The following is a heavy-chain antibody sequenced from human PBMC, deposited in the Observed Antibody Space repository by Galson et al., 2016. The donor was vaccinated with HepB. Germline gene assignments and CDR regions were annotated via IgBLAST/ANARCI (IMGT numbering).Heavy chain of an antibody. D-gene: IGHD6-19*01. CDR1: GFTFSSYW. CDR3: AREWHGSGWFDY. Sequence: SLRLSCAASGFTFSSYWMSWVRQAPGKGLEWVANIKEDGSEKYYVDSVKGRLTISRDNAKNSLFLQMNRLRAEDTAVYYCAREWHGSGWFDYWGQGTLVTVSS. J-gene: IGHJ4*02. CDR2: IKEDGSEK. V-gene: IGHV3-7*01.